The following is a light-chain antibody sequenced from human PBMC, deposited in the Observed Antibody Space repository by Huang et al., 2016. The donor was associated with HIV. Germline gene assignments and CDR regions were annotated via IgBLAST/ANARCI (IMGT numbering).Light chain of an antibody. J-gene: IGKJ2*01. CDR3: QQYNNWPRNT. CDR1: QSVSSN. V-gene: IGKV3-15*01. Sequence: EIVMTQSPVTLSVSPGERAALSCRASQSVSSNLAWYQQKPGQAPRRLIYGAFNRATGIPARFNGSGSGTDFTLTISSLQSEDFAVYYCQQYNNWPRNTFGQGTKLDIK. CDR2: GAF.